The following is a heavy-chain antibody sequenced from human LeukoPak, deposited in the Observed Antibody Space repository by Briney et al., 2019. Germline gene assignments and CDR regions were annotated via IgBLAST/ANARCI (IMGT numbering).Heavy chain of an antibody. V-gene: IGHV1-8*01. CDR3: AREHRYCSSTSCYLYYYYYGMDV. D-gene: IGHD2-2*01. CDR1: GYTFTSYD. CDR2: MNPNSGNT. Sequence: ASVKVSCKASGYTFTSYDINWVRQATGQGLEWMGWMNPNSGNTGYAQKFQGRVTMTRNTSISTAYMELSSLRSEGTAVYYCAREHRYCSSTSCYLYYYYYGMDVWGQGTTVTVSS. J-gene: IGHJ6*02.